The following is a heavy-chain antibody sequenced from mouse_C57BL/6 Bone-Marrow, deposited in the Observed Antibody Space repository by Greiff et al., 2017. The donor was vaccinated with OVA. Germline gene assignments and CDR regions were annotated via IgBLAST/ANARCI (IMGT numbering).Heavy chain of an antibody. CDR1: GFNIKDDY. V-gene: IGHV14-4*01. J-gene: IGHJ4*01. CDR2: IDPENGDT. CDR3: TTWGAMDY. Sequence: VQLQQSGAELVRPGASVKLSCTASGFNIKDDYMHWVKQRPEPGLEWIGWIDPENGDTEYASKFQGKATITADTSSNTAYLQLSSLTSEDTAVYYCTTWGAMDYWGQGTSVTVSS.